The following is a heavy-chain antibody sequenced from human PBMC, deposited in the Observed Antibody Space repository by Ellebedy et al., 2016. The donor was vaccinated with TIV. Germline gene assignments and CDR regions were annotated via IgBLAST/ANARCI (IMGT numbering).Heavy chain of an antibody. CDR3: ARDIGCYGDYFGDL. V-gene: IGHV1-18*04. D-gene: IGHD3-22*01. J-gene: IGHJ6*02. CDR2: INPYNGNT. Sequence: AASVKVSCKASGYTFVNYGISWVRLAPGQGLEWVGYINPYNGNTHSPRTLQGRVTLHTDTSMNTAYLDLRSLRFDDKAVYYCARDIGCYGDYFGDLWGQGTTVIVSS. CDR1: GYTFVNYG.